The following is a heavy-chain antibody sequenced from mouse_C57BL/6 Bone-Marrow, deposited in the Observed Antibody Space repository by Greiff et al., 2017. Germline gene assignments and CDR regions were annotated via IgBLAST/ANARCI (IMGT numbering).Heavy chain of an antibody. CDR2: IDPSDSYT. V-gene: IGHV1-69*01. J-gene: IGHJ1*03. CDR1: GYTFTSYW. Sequence: QVQLQQPGAELVMPGASVKLSCKASGYTFTSYWLHWVKQRPGQGLELIGEIDPSDSYTNYNQKFKGKSTLTVDKSSSTAYMQLSSLTSEDSAVYYCARCPYDGYYVYWYFDVWGTGTTVTVSS. D-gene: IGHD2-3*01. CDR3: ARCPYDGYYVYWYFDV.